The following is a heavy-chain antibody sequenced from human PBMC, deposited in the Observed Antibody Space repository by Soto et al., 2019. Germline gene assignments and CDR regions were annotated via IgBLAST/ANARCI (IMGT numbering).Heavy chain of an antibody. J-gene: IGHJ6*02. CDR1: GGSFSGYY. D-gene: IGHD5-18*01. CDR2: INHSGST. Sequence: QVQLQQWGAGLLKPSETLSLTCAVYGGSFSGYYWSWIRQPPGKGLEWIGEINHSGSTNYNPSLKSRVTISVDTSKNQFSLKLSSVTAADTAVYYCARCRGYSYGLYYYYGMDVWGQGTTVTVSS. V-gene: IGHV4-34*01. CDR3: ARCRGYSYGLYYYYGMDV.